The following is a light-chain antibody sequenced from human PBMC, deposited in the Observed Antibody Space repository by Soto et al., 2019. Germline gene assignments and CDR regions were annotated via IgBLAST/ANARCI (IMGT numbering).Light chain of an antibody. CDR2: GAS. V-gene: IGKV1-39*01. CDR1: HFMKRS. J-gene: IGKJ1*01. CDR3: QQSYTMPWT. Sequence: DIQMTQSPSALSASVGDTITITCRASHFMKRSLNWYQQTRGRAPKILVYGASNLQSGVPSRFSGSGSGTDFTLTISNLQPEDFTIYYCQQSYTMPWTFGHGTKVEI.